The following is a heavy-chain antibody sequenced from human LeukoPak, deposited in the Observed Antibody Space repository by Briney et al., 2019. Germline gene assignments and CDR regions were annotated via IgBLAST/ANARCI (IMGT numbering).Heavy chain of an antibody. Sequence: SETLSLTCTVSGGSISSYYWSWIRQPAGKGLEWIGRIYTSGSTNYNPSLKSRVTISVDKSKNQFSLKLSSVTAADTAVYYCARDRVAAAGTDYCGQGTLVTVSS. CDR1: GGSISSYY. CDR3: ARDRVAAAGTDY. V-gene: IGHV4-4*07. J-gene: IGHJ4*02. CDR2: IYTSGST. D-gene: IGHD6-13*01.